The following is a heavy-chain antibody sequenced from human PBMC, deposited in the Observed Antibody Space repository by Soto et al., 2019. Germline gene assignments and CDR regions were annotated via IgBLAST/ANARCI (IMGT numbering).Heavy chain of an antibody. J-gene: IGHJ6*03. CDR2: ISYDGSNK. CDR3: AKNPSYCSGGSCYSDRYYMDV. CDR1: GFTFSSYG. Sequence: GGSLRLSCAASGFTFSSYGMHWVRQAPGKGLEWVAVISYDGSNKYYADSVKGRFTISRDNSKNTLYLQMNSLRAEDTAVYYCAKNPSYCSGGSCYSDRYYMDVWGKGTTVTVSS. V-gene: IGHV3-30*18. D-gene: IGHD2-15*01.